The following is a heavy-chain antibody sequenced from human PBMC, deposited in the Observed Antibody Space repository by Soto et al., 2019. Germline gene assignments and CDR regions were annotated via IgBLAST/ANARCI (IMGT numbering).Heavy chain of an antibody. CDR1: GRTFSSYA. V-gene: IGHV1-69*13. CDR2: IIPLFETP. J-gene: IGHJ4*02. D-gene: IGHD3-16*02. Sequence: SVKVACKASGRTFSSYAFSWVRQAPGQGLEWMGGIIPLFETPKYAQTFQGRVAITADESTSTAYMELSSLRSADTAVYYCVRGGSMITFGGVVAPGYFDSWRQGTRVTVSS. CDR3: VRGGSMITFGGVVAPGYFDS.